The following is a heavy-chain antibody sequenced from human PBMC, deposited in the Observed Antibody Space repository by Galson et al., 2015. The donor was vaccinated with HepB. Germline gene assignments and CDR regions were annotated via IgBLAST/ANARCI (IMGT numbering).Heavy chain of an antibody. CDR1: GGTFSSYA. Sequence: SVKVSCKASGGTFSSYAISWVRQAPGQGLEWIGGIIPIFGIANYAQKFQGRVTITADESTSTAYMELSSLRSEDTAVYYCARRDSGYDYHGYYYYGMDVWGQGTTVTVSS. V-gene: IGHV1-69*13. CDR2: IIPIFGIA. D-gene: IGHD5-12*01. CDR3: ARRDSGYDYHGYYYYGMDV. J-gene: IGHJ6*02.